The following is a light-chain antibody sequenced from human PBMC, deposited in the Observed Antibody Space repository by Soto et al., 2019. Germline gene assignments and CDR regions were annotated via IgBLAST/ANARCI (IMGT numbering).Light chain of an antibody. CDR2: LGS. V-gene: IGKV2-28*01. J-gene: IGKJ2*01. CDR1: QSLLHNIGYNY. CDR3: MQVLQTPHT. Sequence: DIVMTQSPLSLPVTPGEPASISCRSSQSLLHNIGYNYLDWYLQKPGQSPQLLIYLGSNRDSGVPDRFSGSGSGTDFTLKISRVEAEDVGIYYCMQVLQTPHTFGQGTKLEIK.